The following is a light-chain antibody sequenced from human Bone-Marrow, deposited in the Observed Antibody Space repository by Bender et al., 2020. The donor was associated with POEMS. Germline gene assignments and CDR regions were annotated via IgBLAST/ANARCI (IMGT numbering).Light chain of an antibody. V-gene: IGLV2-14*01. CDR3: SSYKRGVSSTLV. CDR2: DVS. CDR1: SSDVGGYNF. J-gene: IGLJ2*01. Sequence: QSALTQPASVSGSPGQSITISCSGTSSDVGGYNFVSWYQQHPGKAPKLMIYDVSNRPSGVSNRFSASKSGNTASLTNSGLQAEDEADYYCSSYKRGVSSTLVFGGGTKLTVL.